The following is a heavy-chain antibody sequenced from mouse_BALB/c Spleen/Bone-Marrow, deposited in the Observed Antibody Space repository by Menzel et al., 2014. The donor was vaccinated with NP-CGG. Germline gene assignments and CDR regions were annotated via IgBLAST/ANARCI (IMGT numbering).Heavy chain of an antibody. J-gene: IGHJ3*01. CDR1: GFTFSSYG. Sequence: DVQLVESGGDLVKPGGSLKLPCAASGFTFSSYGMSWVRQTPDKRLEWVATISSGGSYTYYPDSVKGRFTISRDNAKNTLYLQMSSLKSEDTAMYYCARQDYDWFAYWGQGTLVTVSA. CDR2: ISSGGSYT. D-gene: IGHD2-4*01. CDR3: ARQDYDWFAY. V-gene: IGHV5-6*01.